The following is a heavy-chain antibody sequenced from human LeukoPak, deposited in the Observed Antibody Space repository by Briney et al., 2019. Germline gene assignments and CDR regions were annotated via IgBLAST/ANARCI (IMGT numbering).Heavy chain of an antibody. J-gene: IGHJ4*02. D-gene: IGHD3-10*01. V-gene: IGHV1-2*02. CDR2: IYPNNGAT. CDR1: GYTFSGTGWY. Sequence: PSVKVSCKASGYTFSGTGWYLYWLRQAPGRGLECMGWIYPNNGATGYAQKFQGRVAMTRDTSISTAYMELSRLRPDDTAVYYCARDGPAQMVDFDYWGQGTLVTVSS. CDR3: ARDGPAQMVDFDY.